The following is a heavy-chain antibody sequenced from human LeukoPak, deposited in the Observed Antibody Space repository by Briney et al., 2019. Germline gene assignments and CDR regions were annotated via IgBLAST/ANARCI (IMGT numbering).Heavy chain of an antibody. CDR2: IYYSGST. Sequence: ASETLSLTCTVSGGSISSSSYYWSWIRQPPGKGLEWIGYIYYSGSTNYNPSLKSRVTISVDTSKNQFSLKLSSVTAADTAVYYCARAAPYGGNGEVDYWGQGTLVTVSS. D-gene: IGHD4-23*01. J-gene: IGHJ4*02. CDR3: ARAAPYGGNGEVDY. CDR1: GGSISSSSYY. V-gene: IGHV4-61*01.